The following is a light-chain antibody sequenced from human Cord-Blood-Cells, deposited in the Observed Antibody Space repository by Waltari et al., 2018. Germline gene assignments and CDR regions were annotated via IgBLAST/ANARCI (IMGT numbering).Light chain of an antibody. J-gene: IGLJ2*01. V-gene: IGLV3-21*04. Sequence: SYVLTQPPSVSVAPGKTARITCGGNNIGSKSVHWYQQKPGQAPVLVIYYDSDRHSGITERFSGSNSGNTATLTISRVEAGDEADYYCQVWDSSSDHVVFGGGTKLTVL. CDR3: QVWDSSSDHVV. CDR1: NIGSKS. CDR2: YDS.